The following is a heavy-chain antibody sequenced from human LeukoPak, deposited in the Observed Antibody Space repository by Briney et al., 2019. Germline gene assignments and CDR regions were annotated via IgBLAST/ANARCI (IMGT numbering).Heavy chain of an antibody. V-gene: IGHV3-74*01. CDR2: INSDGSST. J-gene: IGHJ4*02. CDR3: ARGATYYYDSSGYYFC. D-gene: IGHD3-22*01. CDR1: GFTFSSYW. Sequence: GGSLRLSCAASGFTFSSYWMHWVRQAPVKGLVWVSRINSDGSSTSYADSVKGRFTISRDNAKNTLYLQMNSLRAEDTAVYYCARGATYYYDSSGYYFCWGQGTLVTVSS.